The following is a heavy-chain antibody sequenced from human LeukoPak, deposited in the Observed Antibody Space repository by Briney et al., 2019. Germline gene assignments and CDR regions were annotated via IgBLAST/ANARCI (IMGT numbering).Heavy chain of an antibody. CDR3: ARVTLTGYYAFDY. J-gene: IGHJ4*02. Sequence: GGSLRLSCEVSGFTFSTYSMNWVRQAPGKGLEWVSSISSSSSYIYYTDSVKGRFTISRDNAKNSLYLQMNSLRAEDTAVYYCARVTLTGYYAFDYWGQGTLVTVSS. D-gene: IGHD3-9*01. CDR2: ISSSSSYI. CDR1: GFTFSTYS. V-gene: IGHV3-21*01.